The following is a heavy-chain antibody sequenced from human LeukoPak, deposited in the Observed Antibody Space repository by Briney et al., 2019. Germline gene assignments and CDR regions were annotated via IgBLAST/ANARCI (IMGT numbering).Heavy chain of an antibody. Sequence: GRSLRLSCAASGFTFSSYAMHWVRQAPGKGLEWVAVISYDGSNKYYADSVKGRFTISRDNSKNTLYLQMNSLRAEDTAVYYCARDADYGDWLIDYWGQGTLVPVSS. D-gene: IGHD4-17*01. CDR2: ISYDGSNK. CDR1: GFTFSSYA. J-gene: IGHJ4*02. V-gene: IGHV3-30*04. CDR3: ARDADYGDWLIDY.